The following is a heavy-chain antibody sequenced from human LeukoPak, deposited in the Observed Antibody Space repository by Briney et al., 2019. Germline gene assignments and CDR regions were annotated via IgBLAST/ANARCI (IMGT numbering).Heavy chain of an antibody. CDR2: IYYSGST. Sequence: SQTLSLTCTVSGGSISSGDYYWSWIRQPPGKGLEWIGYIYYSGSTYYNPSLKSRVTISVDTSKNQFSLKLSSVTAADTAVYYCARSRFYFTNGVCYRGREIDYWGQGTLVTVSS. D-gene: IGHD2-8*01. CDR3: ARSRFYFTNGVCYRGREIDY. CDR1: GGSISSGDYY. J-gene: IGHJ4*02. V-gene: IGHV4-30-4*08.